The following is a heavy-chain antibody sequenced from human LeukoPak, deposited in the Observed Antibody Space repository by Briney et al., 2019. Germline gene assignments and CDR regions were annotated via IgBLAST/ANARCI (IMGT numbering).Heavy chain of an antibody. CDR3: VRRSHDFDY. CDR2: INSDGSST. J-gene: IGHJ4*02. Sequence: GGSLRLSCAASGFTFSNYWMHWVRQAPGKGLVWVSRINSDGSSTNYADSVKGRFTISRDNAKNTLYLQMNSLRDEETAVYYCVRRSHDFDYWGQGTLVTVSS. CDR1: GFTFSNYW. V-gene: IGHV3-74*01.